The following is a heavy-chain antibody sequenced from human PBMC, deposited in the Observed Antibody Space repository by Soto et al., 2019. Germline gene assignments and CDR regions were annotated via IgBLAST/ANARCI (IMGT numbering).Heavy chain of an antibody. D-gene: IGHD6-19*01. CDR2: ISTSGATR. Sequence: GGPLSLSFLASDFPFSPEMMNWFRQAPGKGLEWVAHISTSGATRYYADSVKGRFTISRDNAKTSLYLQMDSLRNEDTAVYYCARFFGSGFDYWGQGTLVTVSS. CDR1: DFPFSPEM. V-gene: IGHV3-48*02. CDR3: ARFFGSGFDY. J-gene: IGHJ4*02.